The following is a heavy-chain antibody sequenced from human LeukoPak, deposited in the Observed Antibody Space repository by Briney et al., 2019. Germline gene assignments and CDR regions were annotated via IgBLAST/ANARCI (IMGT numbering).Heavy chain of an antibody. J-gene: IGHJ4*02. CDR3: ARDRDFYDSSGSVPLDY. Sequence: GGSLRLSCSASGFTFTNYEMNWVRQAPGMGLEWVSYISKSGSNIYYADSVKGRFTISRDNAKTSLFLQMSSLRADDTAVYYCARDRDFYDSSGSVPLDYGGQGILVTVSS. V-gene: IGHV3-48*03. D-gene: IGHD3-22*01. CDR1: GFTFTNYE. CDR2: ISKSGSNI.